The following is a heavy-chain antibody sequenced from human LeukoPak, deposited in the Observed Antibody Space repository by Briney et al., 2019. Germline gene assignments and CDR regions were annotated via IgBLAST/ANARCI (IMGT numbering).Heavy chain of an antibody. CDR1: GFTFSSYW. J-gene: IGHJ3*02. V-gene: IGHV3-23*01. D-gene: IGHD3-10*01. Sequence: GGSLRLSCAASGFTFSSYWMHWVRQAPGKGLEWVSAISGSGGSTYYADSVKGRFTISRDNSKNTLYLQMNSLRAEDTAVYYCAKRGSDGSGSYKGIAFDIWGQGTMVTVSS. CDR2: ISGSGGST. CDR3: AKRGSDGSGSYKGIAFDI.